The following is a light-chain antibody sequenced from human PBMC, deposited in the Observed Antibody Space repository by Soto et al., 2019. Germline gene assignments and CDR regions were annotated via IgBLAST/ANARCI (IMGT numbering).Light chain of an antibody. CDR3: QQSYSIPRT. CDR2: DAS. V-gene: IGKV1-39*01. Sequence: IRVTPSPPTLSASVRDRLTITCRASQTIITWMAWYQQKPGQAPKLLVYDASTLQSGVASRFRGRGSGTEFTLPISSLQTEDFPTYSCQQSYSIPRTFGQGTKVDIK. J-gene: IGKJ1*01. CDR1: QTIITW.